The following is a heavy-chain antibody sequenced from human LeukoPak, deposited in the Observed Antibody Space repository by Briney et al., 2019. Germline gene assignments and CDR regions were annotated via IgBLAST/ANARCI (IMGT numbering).Heavy chain of an antibody. CDR1: GYTFATYF. CDR3: ARPTYCGSNRYFNFDY. V-gene: IGHV1-2*02. D-gene: IGHD2-21*02. Sequence: GAPVKVSCKTSGYTFATYFMHWVRQAPGQGLEWMGYIKPNSGVTNYAQKFRGRVTMTWDTSISTAYIELSGLTSDDTAIYYCARPTYCGSNRYFNFDYWGQGTLVTVSS. CDR2: IKPNSGVT. J-gene: IGHJ4*02.